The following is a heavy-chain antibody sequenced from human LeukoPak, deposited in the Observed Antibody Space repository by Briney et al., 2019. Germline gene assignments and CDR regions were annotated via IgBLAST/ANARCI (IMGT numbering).Heavy chain of an antibody. CDR1: GFTFSIHA. CDR3: ATTPLPSNYDFWSGYFGWFDP. V-gene: IGHV3-23*01. CDR2: ISGSGGST. D-gene: IGHD3-3*01. Sequence: AGSLILSCAVAGFTFSIHAMSWVRQAQGKVMEWVSAISGSGGSTYYADSMKGRLTITRDNSKNALYLQTNSLRAEDTAVYYSATTPLPSNYDFWSGYFGWFDPWGHGNLVTVSS. J-gene: IGHJ5*02.